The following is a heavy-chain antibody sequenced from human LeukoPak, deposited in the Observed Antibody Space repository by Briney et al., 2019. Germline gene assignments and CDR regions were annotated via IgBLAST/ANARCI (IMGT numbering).Heavy chain of an antibody. V-gene: IGHV4-61*02. Sequence: PSETLSLTCTVSGGSISSGSYYWSWIRQPAGKGLEWIGRIYTSGSTNYNPSLKSRVTISVDTSKNRFSLKLSSVTAADTAVYYCARESSWIPTDAFDIWGQGTMVTVSS. CDR2: IYTSGST. D-gene: IGHD6-13*01. CDR3: ARESSWIPTDAFDI. J-gene: IGHJ3*02. CDR1: GGSISSGSYY.